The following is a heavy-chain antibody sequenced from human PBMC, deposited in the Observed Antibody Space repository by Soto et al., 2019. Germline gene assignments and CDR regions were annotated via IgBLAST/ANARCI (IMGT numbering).Heavy chain of an antibody. J-gene: IGHJ6*02. Sequence: GASVKVSCKASGGTFSSYAISWVRQAPGQGLEWMGGIIPIFGTANYAQKFQGRVTITADESTSTAYMELSSLRSEDTAVYYCARDLPAAKHPYYYYGMDVWGQGT. CDR3: ARDLPAAKHPYYYYGMDV. CDR1: GGTFSSYA. CDR2: IIPIFGTA. V-gene: IGHV1-69*13. D-gene: IGHD2-2*01.